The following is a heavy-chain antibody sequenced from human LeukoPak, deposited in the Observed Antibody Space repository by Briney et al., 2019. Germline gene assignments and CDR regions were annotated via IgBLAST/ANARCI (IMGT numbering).Heavy chain of an antibody. J-gene: IGHJ4*02. CDR1: GFTFSDWT. CDR2: ISSSSSYI. CDR3: ARDSPSSTSWGY. Sequence: GGSLRLSCAASGFTFSDWTMNWIRQAPGKGLEWVSSISSSSSYIYYADSVKGRFTISRDNTKNSLYLQMNSLRAEDTAVYYCARDSPSSTSWGYWGQGTLVTVSS. D-gene: IGHD2-2*01. V-gene: IGHV3-21*01.